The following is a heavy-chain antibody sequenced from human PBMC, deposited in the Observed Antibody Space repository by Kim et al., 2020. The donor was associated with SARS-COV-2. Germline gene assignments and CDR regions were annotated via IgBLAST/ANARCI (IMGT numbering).Heavy chain of an antibody. CDR2: IDYTGTT. D-gene: IGHD4-4*01. CDR3: ARPYRRRGAGAWFDP. V-gene: IGHV4-39*01. J-gene: IGHJ5*02. Sequence: SETLSLTCAVFGGSISSGDFYWGWIRQPQGKGLEWIGNIDYTGTTYYSPSLKSRVSMSVDSSKNQLSLRLTSLTAADTAVYYCARPYRRRGAGAWFDPWGQGTLVTVSS. CDR1: GGSISSGDFY.